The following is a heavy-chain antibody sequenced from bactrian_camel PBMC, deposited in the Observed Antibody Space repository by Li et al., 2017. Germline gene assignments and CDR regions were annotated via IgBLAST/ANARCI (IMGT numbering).Heavy chain of an antibody. CDR2: IDSDGST. V-gene: IGHV3S53*01. CDR1: GYTVSMRC. J-gene: IGHJ4*01. Sequence: HVQLVESGGGSVQAGGSLRLSCAASGYTVSMRCMGWFREAPGREREEVASIDSDGSTYYRDSVKGRFTVSKDNHQNTLYLQMDSLKPEDSDLYYCAADAAWHCTGCCNYWGKGTQVTVS. D-gene: IGHD7*01. CDR3: AADAAWHCTGCCNY.